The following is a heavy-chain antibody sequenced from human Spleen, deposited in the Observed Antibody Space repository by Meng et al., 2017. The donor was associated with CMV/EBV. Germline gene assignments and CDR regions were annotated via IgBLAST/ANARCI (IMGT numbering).Heavy chain of an antibody. CDR1: GFSFDAYP. D-gene: IGHD3-16*01. CDR2: ITWNSGSI. CDR3: ARGGNYFEY. J-gene: IGHJ4*02. V-gene: IGHV3-9*01. Sequence: SCAASGFSFDAYPMHWVRQAPGKGLEWVSGITWNSGSIGYADSVKGRFTISRDNAKNSLFLQMNSLRAEDTAVYYCARGGNYFEYWGQGTLVTVSS.